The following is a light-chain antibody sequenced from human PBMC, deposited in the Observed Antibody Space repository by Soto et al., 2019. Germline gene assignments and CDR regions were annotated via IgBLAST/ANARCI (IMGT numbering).Light chain of an antibody. CDR1: SSDVGGYNY. J-gene: IGLJ2*01. CDR3: SSYTCSSTVV. Sequence: QSALTQPASVSGSPGQSITISCTGTSSDVGGYNYVSWYQQHPGKAPKLMIYDVSTRLSGVSNRFSGSKSGNTASLTISGLQAEDESAYDCSSYTCSSTVVFGGVTKLTVL. CDR2: DVS. V-gene: IGLV2-14*01.